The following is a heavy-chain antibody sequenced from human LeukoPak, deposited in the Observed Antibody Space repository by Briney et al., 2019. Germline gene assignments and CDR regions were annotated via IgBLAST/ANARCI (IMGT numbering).Heavy chain of an antibody. CDR1: GFSLTTSGVG. CDR3: AHRESTMLPFHY. D-gene: IGHD2/OR15-2a*01. Sequence: SGPTLVNPTQTLTLTCTFSGFSLTTSGVGVGWIRQPPGKAPEWLALIYWDDDKRYSPSLKSRLTITKDTSKNQVVLTMTNMDPVDTDTYYCAHRESTMLPFHYWGPGTLVTVSS. J-gene: IGHJ4*02. CDR2: IYWDDDK. V-gene: IGHV2-5*02.